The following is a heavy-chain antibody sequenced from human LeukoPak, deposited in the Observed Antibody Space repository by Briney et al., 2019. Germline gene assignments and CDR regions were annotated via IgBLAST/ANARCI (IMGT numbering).Heavy chain of an antibody. CDR2: IYYSGST. J-gene: IGHJ4*02. V-gene: IGHV4-39*01. CDR3: ARGPGLDVDTAMVTSYFDY. CDR1: GGSISSSSYY. Sequence: SETLSLTCTVSGGSISSSSYYWGWIRQPPGKGLEWIGNIYYSGSTYYNPSLKSRVTISEDTSKNQFSLKLSSVTAADTAVYYCARGPGLDVDTAMVTSYFDYWGQGTLVTVSS. D-gene: IGHD5-18*01.